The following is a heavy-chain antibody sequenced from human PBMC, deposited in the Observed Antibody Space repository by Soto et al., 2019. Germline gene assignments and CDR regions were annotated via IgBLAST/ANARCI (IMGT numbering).Heavy chain of an antibody. J-gene: IGHJ4*02. Sequence: QLQLQESGSGLVKPSQTLSLTCAVSGGSISSGGYSWSWIRQPPGKGLGWIGYIYHSGSTHYTPARKSRVTISVDRSKTQFSVKLRSVTAADAAVYYCARGPPFHWGQGTLVTVSS. CDR3: ARGPPFH. V-gene: IGHV4-30-2*01. CDR1: GGSISSGGYS. CDR2: IYHSGST. D-gene: IGHD3-16*01.